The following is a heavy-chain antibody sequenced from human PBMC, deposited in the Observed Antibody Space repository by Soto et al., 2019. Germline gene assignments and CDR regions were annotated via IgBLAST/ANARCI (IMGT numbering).Heavy chain of an antibody. CDR3: ARRSSGWYFDY. J-gene: IGHJ4*02. V-gene: IGHV3-23*01. CDR2: ISGSGGST. Sequence: EVPLLESGGGLVQPGGSLRLSCAASGFTFSSYAMSWVRQAPGKGLEWVSAISGSGGSTYYADSVKGRCTISRDNSKNTLYLQMNSLRAEDTGVYYCARRSSGWYFDYWGQGTLVTVSS. D-gene: IGHD6-19*01. CDR1: GFTFSSYA.